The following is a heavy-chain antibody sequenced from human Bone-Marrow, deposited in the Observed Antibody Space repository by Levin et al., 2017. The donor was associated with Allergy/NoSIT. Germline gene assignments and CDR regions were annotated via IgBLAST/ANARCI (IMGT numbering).Heavy chain of an antibody. Sequence: GGSLRLSCAASGFTFDDYAMHWVRQAPGKGLEWVSGISWNSGSIGYADSVKGRFTISRDNAKNSLYLQMNSLRAEDTALYYCAKDITSGYDYGWFDPWGQGTLVTVSS. J-gene: IGHJ5*02. V-gene: IGHV3-9*01. CDR1: GFTFDDYA. D-gene: IGHD5-12*01. CDR2: ISWNSGSI. CDR3: AKDITSGYDYGWFDP.